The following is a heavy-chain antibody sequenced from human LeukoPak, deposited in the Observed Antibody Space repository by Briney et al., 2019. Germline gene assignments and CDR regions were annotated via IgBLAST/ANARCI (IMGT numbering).Heavy chain of an antibody. J-gene: IGHJ4*02. CDR3: ARGSKAIYYTFDY. CDR1: GGSISSYY. CDR2: IHSSGST. Sequence: SETLSLTCTVSGGSISSYYWNWIRQPAGGGLEWIGRIHSSGSTNYNPSLKSRITVSLDTSRNQFSLQLTSVAAADTAVYYCARGSKAIYYTFDYWGQGTLVTVSS. D-gene: IGHD1-26*01. V-gene: IGHV4-4*07.